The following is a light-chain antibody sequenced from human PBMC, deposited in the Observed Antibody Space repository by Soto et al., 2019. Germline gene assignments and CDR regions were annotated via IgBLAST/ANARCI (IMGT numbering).Light chain of an antibody. CDR3: KQYQSYWT. J-gene: IGKJ1*01. CDR2: DAS. Sequence: DIQMTQSPSTLSASVGDRVIITCRASQSISSWLAWYQQKPGKVPNLLIYDASNLESGVPSRFSGSGYGTEFTLNISSLQPDDFATYYCKQYQSYWTFGQGTTVE. V-gene: IGKV1-5*01. CDR1: QSISSW.